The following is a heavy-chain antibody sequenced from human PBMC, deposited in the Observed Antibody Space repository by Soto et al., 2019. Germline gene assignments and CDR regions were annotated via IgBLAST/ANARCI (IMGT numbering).Heavy chain of an antibody. V-gene: IGHV3-30-3*01. J-gene: IGHJ6*02. CDR1: GFPFRSYA. CDR3: ARGDREDIAVVIGVRPGEYGVDV. D-gene: IGHD2-15*01. CDR2: ISHDGSNK. Sequence: GGSLRLSCAASGFPFRSYAMHWVRQAPGKGLECVAVISHDGSNKFYRDYVKGRFTISRDNSKNTLYLQINSLRYEDTAVYYCARGDREDIAVVIGVRPGEYGVDVWGQGTTVTVS.